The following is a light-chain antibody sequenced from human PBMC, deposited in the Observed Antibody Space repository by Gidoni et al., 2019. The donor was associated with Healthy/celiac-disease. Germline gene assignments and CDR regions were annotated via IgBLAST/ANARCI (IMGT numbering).Light chain of an antibody. J-gene: IGKJ3*01. CDR3: QQSYSTLFT. V-gene: IGKV1-39*01. CDR1: QSISSY. Sequence: DIQMTQSPSSLSASVEDRVTITCRASQSISSYLNWYQQKPGKAHKLLIYAASSLQSGVPSRFSGSGSGTDFTLTISSLQPEDFATYYCQQSYSTLFTFGPGTKVDIK. CDR2: AAS.